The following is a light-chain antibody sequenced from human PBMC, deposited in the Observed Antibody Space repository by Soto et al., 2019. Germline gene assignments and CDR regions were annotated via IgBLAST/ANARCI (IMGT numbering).Light chain of an antibody. J-gene: IGLJ1*01. CDR2: GDN. CDR1: SSNIGAEYD. CDR3: QSYDSSMTTFV. V-gene: IGLV1-40*01. Sequence: QSVLTQPPSVSGAPGQRVAISCTGSSSNIGAEYDVHWYQQLPGTAPKRLIYGDNNRPSGGPDRFSGSKSGTSASLAITELQPEDEADYYCQSYDSSMTTFVFGTGTKVTVL.